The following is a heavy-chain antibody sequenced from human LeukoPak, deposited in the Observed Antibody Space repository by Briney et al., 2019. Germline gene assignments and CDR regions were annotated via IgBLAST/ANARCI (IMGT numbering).Heavy chain of an antibody. CDR3: VREEKGGLFDY. Sequence: GASVKLSCKASGYTFTDYHIHWVRRAPGEGLKWMANINPKTGGTNYAQKFRGRVTLTRVTSIGTAYMDLSRLTADDSAVYFCVREEKGGLFDYWDQGALVTVSS. CDR1: GYTFTDYH. CDR2: INPKTGGT. D-gene: IGHD2-15*01. J-gene: IGHJ4*02. V-gene: IGHV1-2*02.